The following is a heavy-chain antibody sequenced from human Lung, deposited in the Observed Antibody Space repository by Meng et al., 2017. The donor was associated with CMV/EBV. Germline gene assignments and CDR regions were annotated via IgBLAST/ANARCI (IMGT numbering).Heavy chain of an antibody. CDR3: ARGMLPNFDAFDI. V-gene: IGHV3-48*03. D-gene: IGHD2-8*01. CDR1: GFTFSSYE. Sequence: GGSXRLXXAASGFTFSSYEMNWVRQAPGKGLEWVSYISSSGSTIYYADSVKGRFTISRDNAKNSLYLQMNSLRAEDTAVYYCARGMLPNFDAFDIWGQGTMVXVSS. CDR2: ISSSGSTI. J-gene: IGHJ3*02.